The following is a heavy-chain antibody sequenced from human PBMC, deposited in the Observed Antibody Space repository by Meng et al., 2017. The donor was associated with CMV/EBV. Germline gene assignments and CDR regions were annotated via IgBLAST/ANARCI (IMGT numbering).Heavy chain of an antibody. CDR2: IKQDGSEK. CDR1: GFTFSSYW. D-gene: IGHD3-3*01. V-gene: IGHV3-7*01. J-gene: IGHJ6*02. Sequence: SCAASGFTFSSYWMSWVRQAPGKGLEWVANIKQDGSEKYYVDSVKGRFTISRDNAKNSLYLQMNSLRAEDTAVYYCARDNTIFGVGMDVWGQGTTVTVSS. CDR3: ARDNTIFGVGMDV.